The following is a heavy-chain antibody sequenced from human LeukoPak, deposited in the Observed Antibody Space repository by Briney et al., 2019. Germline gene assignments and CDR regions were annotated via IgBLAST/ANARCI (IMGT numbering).Heavy chain of an antibody. CDR3: ARRGGSGRSFDY. CDR1: GASVSSGVYY. Sequence: PSETLSLTCTVSGASVSSGVYYWSWLRHPPGKGLEWIGYIYYSGSTNYNPSLKSRVSISVDTSKNQFSLKVSSVTAADTAVYYCARRGGSGRSFDYWGQGTLVTVSS. CDR2: IYYSGST. J-gene: IGHJ4*02. V-gene: IGHV4-61*08. D-gene: IGHD3-10*01.